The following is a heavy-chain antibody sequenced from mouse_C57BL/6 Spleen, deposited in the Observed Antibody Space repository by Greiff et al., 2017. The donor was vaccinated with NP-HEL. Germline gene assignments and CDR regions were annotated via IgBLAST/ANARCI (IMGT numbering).Heavy chain of an antibody. D-gene: IGHD1-1*01. V-gene: IGHV5-6*01. Sequence: EVKLVESGGDLVKPGGSLKLSCAASGFTFSSYGMSWVRQTPDKRLEWVATISSGGSYTYYPDSVKGRFTISRDNAKNTLYLQMSSLKSEDTAMYYCERQDGSSYYWGQGTTLTVSS. J-gene: IGHJ2*01. CDR2: ISSGGSYT. CDR3: ERQDGSSYY. CDR1: GFTFSSYG.